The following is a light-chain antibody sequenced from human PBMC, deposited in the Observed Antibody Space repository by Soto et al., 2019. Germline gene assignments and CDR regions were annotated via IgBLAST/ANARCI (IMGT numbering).Light chain of an antibody. CDR1: QSISRY. CDR3: QQSYSTPRLFT. Sequence: DIQMTQSPSSLSASVGDRVTITCRASQSISRYLNWYQQKPGKAPKLLIYAASSLQSGVPSRFSGSGSGTDFTLTISSLQPEDSATYYCQQSYSTPRLFTFGRGPTWRS. V-gene: IGKV1-39*01. CDR2: AAS. J-gene: IGKJ2*01.